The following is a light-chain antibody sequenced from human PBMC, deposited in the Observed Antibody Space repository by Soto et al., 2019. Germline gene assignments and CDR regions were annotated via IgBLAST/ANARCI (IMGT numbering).Light chain of an antibody. J-gene: IGKJ4*01. CDR1: QSVSSY. Sequence: EIVLTQSPATLSLTPGQRATLSCRASQSVSSYLAWYQQKPGQAPRRLIYDASNRDTGIPARFSGSGSGTDFTLTISSVEAEDFAVYYCQQRRNWLTFGQGTKVEIK. CDR3: QQRRNWLT. CDR2: DAS. V-gene: IGKV3-11*01.